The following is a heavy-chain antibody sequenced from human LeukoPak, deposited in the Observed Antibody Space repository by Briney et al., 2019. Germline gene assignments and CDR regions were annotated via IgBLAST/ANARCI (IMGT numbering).Heavy chain of an antibody. CDR1: GFTFSSYA. V-gene: IGHV3-23*01. J-gene: IGHJ6*03. D-gene: IGHD2-15*01. CDR2: ISGSGGST. Sequence: GGSLRPSCAASGFTFSSYAMSWVRQAPGKGLEWVSAISGSGGSTYYADSVKGRFTISRDNSKSTLYLQMNSLRAEDTAVYYCAKASYCSGGSCYYYYMDVWGKGTTVTVSS. CDR3: AKASYCSGGSCYYYYMDV.